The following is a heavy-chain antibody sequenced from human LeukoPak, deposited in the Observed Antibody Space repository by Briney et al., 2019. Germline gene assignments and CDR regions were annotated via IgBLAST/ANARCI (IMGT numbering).Heavy chain of an antibody. CDR2: ISSGSIYI. Sequence: GGSLRLSCAASGFTFSTYTINWVHQTPGKGLEWVSSISSGSIYIYYADSVRGRFAISRDNSKNTLYLQMNSLRAEDTAVYYCARGLDIVVVPAATHYYYYGMDVWGQGTTVTVSS. J-gene: IGHJ6*02. CDR3: ARGLDIVVVPAATHYYYYGMDV. V-gene: IGHV3-21*04. D-gene: IGHD2-2*01. CDR1: GFTFSTYT.